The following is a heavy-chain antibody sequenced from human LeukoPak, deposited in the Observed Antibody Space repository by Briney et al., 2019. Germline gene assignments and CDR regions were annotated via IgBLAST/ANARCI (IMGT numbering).Heavy chain of an antibody. CDR2: IIPIFDTA. J-gene: IGHJ6*04. CDR3: ARDGELDV. V-gene: IGHV1-69*13. Sequence: SVKVSCKASGGTFSSYAISWVRQAPGQGLEWMGGIIPIFDTATYAQRFQGRVTNTADESTSTAYMELSSLRSEDTAVYYCARDGELDVWGKGTTVTVSS. CDR1: GGTFSSYA.